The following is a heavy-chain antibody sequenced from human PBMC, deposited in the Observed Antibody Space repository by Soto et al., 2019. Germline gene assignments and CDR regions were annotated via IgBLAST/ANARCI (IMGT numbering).Heavy chain of an antibody. Sequence: GSLRLSCAATGLTFSSYWMSWVRQAPGKGLEWVANIKQDGSEKYYVDSVKGRFTVTRDNAKKSLYLQMNSLRAEDTAVYYCAREAASSGWYDSWGQGTLVTVSS. CDR2: IKQDGSEK. V-gene: IGHV3-7*01. CDR1: GLTFSSYW. J-gene: IGHJ5*01. D-gene: IGHD6-19*01. CDR3: AREAASSGWYDS.